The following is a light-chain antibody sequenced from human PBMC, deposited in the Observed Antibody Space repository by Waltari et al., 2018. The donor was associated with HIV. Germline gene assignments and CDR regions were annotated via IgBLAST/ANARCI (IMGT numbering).Light chain of an antibody. J-gene: IGKJ1*01. Sequence: EIVFTQSPGTLSLSPGERATLSCRASQSVSSNYLAWYQQRPGQAPRLLIYGASSRATGIPDRFSGSGSGTDFTLTISRLEPKDFAVYYCQQYNNWPPWTFGQGTKVEIE. CDR1: QSVSSNY. CDR3: QQYNNWPPWT. CDR2: GAS. V-gene: IGKV3-20*01.